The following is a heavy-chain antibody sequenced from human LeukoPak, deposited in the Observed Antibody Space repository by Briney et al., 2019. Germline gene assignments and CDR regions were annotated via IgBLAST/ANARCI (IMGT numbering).Heavy chain of an antibody. CDR1: GFTVRTNY. D-gene: IGHD3-10*01. CDR3: ARDPHNSGSGRYFDL. Sequence: GGSLRLSCAASGFTVRTNYMSWDRQAPGKGLEWVSVVYSGGTISYADSVKGRFTISRDNSKNTLYLQMNSLRAEDTAVYYCARDPHNSGSGRYFDLWGRGTLVTVSS. V-gene: IGHV3-66*01. J-gene: IGHJ2*01. CDR2: VYSGGTI.